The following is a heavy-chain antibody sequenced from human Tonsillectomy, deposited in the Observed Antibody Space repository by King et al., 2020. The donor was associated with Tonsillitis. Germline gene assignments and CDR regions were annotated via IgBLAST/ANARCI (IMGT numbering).Heavy chain of an antibody. CDR2: ISRNIGSI. CDR3: AIAAYPGGSGYLLSLNY. CDR1: EFTFDDYA. Sequence: QLVQSGGGLVQPGRSLRLSCAASEFTFDDYAMHWVRQAPGKGLEWVSGISRNIGSIGYADSVKGRFTISRDNAKNALYLQMNSLRAEDTALYYCAIAAYPGGSGYLLSLNYWGQGTLVTVSS. D-gene: IGHD3-22*01. V-gene: IGHV3-9*01. J-gene: IGHJ4*02.